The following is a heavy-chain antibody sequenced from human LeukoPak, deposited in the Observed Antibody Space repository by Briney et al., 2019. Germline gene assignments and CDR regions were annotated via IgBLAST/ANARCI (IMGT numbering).Heavy chain of an antibody. CDR3: ARDQAYSFDY. V-gene: IGHV3-48*01. D-gene: IGHD4-11*01. Sequence: GGSLRLSCAASGFTFSAYSINWVRQAPEKGLEWVSYIGSSSSPIYYADSVKGRFTISRDNAKNSLYLQMDSLRAEDTAVYYCARDQAYSFDYWGQGTLVTVSS. CDR2: IGSSSSPI. CDR1: GFTFSAYS. J-gene: IGHJ4*02.